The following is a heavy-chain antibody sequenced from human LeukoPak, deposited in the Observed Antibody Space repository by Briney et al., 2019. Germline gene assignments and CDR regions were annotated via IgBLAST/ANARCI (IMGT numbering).Heavy chain of an antibody. CDR3: AKGDYGSGSYYDY. D-gene: IGHD3-10*01. CDR1: GFTFSSYG. J-gene: IGHJ4*02. Sequence: PGRSLRLSCAASGFTFSSYGMHWVRQAPGKGLEWVAVISYDGSNKYYADSVKGRFTISRDNSKNTLYLQMNSLRAEDTAVYYCAKGDYGSGSYYDYWGQGTLVTVSS. CDR2: ISYDGSNK. V-gene: IGHV3-30*18.